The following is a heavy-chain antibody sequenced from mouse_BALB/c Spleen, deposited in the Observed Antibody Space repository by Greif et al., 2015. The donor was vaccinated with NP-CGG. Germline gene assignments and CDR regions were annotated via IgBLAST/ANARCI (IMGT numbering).Heavy chain of an antibody. CDR2: IYPDSGSA. V-gene: IGHV1S22*01. J-gene: IGHJ4*01. D-gene: IGHD2-14*01. CDR1: GYTFTTYW. Sequence: LQQPGSELVRPGASVKLSCKASGYTFTTYWMHWVKQRPGQGLEWIGTIYPDSGSAYYDEKFXXKATLTVDTSSSTAYMQLSSLTSEDSAVYYCTRAYYRYALDSWGQGTSVTVSS. CDR3: TRAYYRYALDS.